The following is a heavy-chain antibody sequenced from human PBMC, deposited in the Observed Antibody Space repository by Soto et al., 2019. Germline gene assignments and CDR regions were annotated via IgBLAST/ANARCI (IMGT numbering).Heavy chain of an antibody. V-gene: IGHV1-3*01. CDR3: ARDPTVTIYYGMDV. J-gene: IGHJ6*02. D-gene: IGHD4-17*01. CDR2: INAGNGNT. Sequence: ASVKVSCXASGYTFTSYAMHWVRQAPGQRLEWMGWINAGNGNTKYSQKFQGRVTITRDTSASTAYMELSSLRSEDTAVYYCARDPTVTIYYGMDVWGQGTTVTVSS. CDR1: GYTFTSYA.